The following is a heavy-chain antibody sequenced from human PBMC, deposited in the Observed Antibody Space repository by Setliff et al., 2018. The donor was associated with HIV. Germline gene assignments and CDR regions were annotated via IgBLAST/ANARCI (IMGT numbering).Heavy chain of an antibody. J-gene: IGHJ4*02. D-gene: IGHD4-17*01. CDR1: GGSFSNYY. Sequence: PSETLSLTCTVYGGSFSNYYTNWIRQPPGKGLEWTATIPHNGGTYYNPDPSLTGRVTISLDTSKNQFSLKLAFVTAADTAVYYCARYSTLTTNFDYWGQGTLVTVSS. CDR3: ARYSTLTTNFDY. V-gene: IGHV4-34*01. CDR2: IPHNGGT.